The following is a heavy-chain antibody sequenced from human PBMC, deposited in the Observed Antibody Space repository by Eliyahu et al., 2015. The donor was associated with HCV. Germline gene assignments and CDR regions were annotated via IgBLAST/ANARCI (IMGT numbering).Heavy chain of an antibody. J-gene: IGHJ4*02. CDR2: IVVGSGNT. CDR3: AADIVGASFFY. V-gene: IGHV1-58*01. D-gene: IGHD1-26*01. Sequence: QVELVQSGPEVKKPGTSVKVSCKASGFTFSNSAVQWVRQARGQRLEWIGWIVVGSGNTNYAQKFQEGVTISRDMSTRTVYMELSSLRFEDTAVYYCAADIVGASFFYWGQGTLVTVSS. CDR1: GFTFSNSA.